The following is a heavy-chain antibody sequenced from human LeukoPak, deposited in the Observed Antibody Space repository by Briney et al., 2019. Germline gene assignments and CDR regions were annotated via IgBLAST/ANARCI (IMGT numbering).Heavy chain of an antibody. J-gene: IGHJ5*02. Sequence: SVNVSCKASGGTFSSYAISWVRQAPGQGLEWVGGIIPIFGTANYAQKFQGRVTITTDESRSTDYMELSSLRSEDTAVYYCARYRPADDWFDPWGQGTLVTVSS. CDR1: GGTFSSYA. CDR3: ARYRPADDWFDP. V-gene: IGHV1-69*05. CDR2: IIPIFGTA.